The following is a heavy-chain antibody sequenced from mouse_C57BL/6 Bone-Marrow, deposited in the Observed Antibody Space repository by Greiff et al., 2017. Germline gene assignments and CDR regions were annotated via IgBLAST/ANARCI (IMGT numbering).Heavy chain of an antibody. CDR1: GYTFTGYW. CDR2: ILPGSGST. J-gene: IGHJ2*01. V-gene: IGHV1-9*01. D-gene: IGHD1-1*01. Sequence: VKLMESGAELMKPGASVKLSCKATGYTFTGYWIEWVKQRPGHGLEWIGEILPGSGSTKYNEKLKGKATFSADTSSNTAYMQLSSLTTEYSAIYYCARTPPYYGSSYYFDYWGQGTTLTVSS. CDR3: ARTPPYYGSSYYFDY.